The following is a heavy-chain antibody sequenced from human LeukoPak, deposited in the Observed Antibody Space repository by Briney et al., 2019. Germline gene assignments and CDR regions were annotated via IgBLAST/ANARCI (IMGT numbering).Heavy chain of an antibody. V-gene: IGHV3-30*18. CDR1: GFTFSSYG. CDR2: ISYDGSNK. Sequence: GRSLRLSCAASGFTFSSYGMHWVRQAPGKGLEWVAVISYDGSNKYYADSVKGRFTISRDNSKNTLYLQMNSLRAEDTAVYYCAKVVLGYCSSTSCYLDHWGQGTLVTVSS. J-gene: IGHJ4*02. D-gene: IGHD2-2*01. CDR3: AKVVLGYCSSTSCYLDH.